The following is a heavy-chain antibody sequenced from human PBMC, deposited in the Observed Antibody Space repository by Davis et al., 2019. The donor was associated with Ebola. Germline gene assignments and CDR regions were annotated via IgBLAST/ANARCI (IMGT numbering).Heavy chain of an antibody. CDR3: ARGGTVVTPGYFDY. V-gene: IGHV1-8*01. D-gene: IGHD4-23*01. CDR2: MNPNSGNT. Sequence: ASVKVSCKASGYTFTSYDINWVRQATGQGLEWMGWMNPNSGNTGYAQKFQGRVTITADESTSTAYMELSSLRSEDTAVYYCARGGTVVTPGYFDYWGQGTLVTVSS. CDR1: GYTFTSYD. J-gene: IGHJ4*02.